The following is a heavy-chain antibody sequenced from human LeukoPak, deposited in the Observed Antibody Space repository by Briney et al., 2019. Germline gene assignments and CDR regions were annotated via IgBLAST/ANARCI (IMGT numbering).Heavy chain of an antibody. Sequence: PGGSLRLSCAASGFTFSNYAMSWVRQAPGKGLEWVSSISDSGGSTFYADSVKGRFTISRDNSKNTLYLQMNSLRAEDTAVYYCAKVYRGIAVAGTTSFDYWGQGTLVTVSS. CDR2: ISDSGGST. CDR1: GFTFSNYA. J-gene: IGHJ4*02. V-gene: IGHV3-23*01. CDR3: AKVYRGIAVAGTTSFDY. D-gene: IGHD6-19*01.